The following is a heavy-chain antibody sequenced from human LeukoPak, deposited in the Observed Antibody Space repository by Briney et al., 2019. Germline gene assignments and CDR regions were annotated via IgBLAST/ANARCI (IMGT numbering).Heavy chain of an antibody. J-gene: IGHJ3*02. CDR1: GFTFTNYV. V-gene: IGHV3-30-3*01. CDR3: ARVGCSSTSCYSVDAFDI. CDR2: ISYDGSNK. D-gene: IGHD2-2*01. Sequence: GGSLRLSCAASGFTFTNYVMSWVRQPPGKGLEWVAVISYDGSNKYYADSVKGRFTISRDNSKNTLYLQMNSLRAEDTAVYYCARVGCSSTSCYSVDAFDIWGQGTMVTVSS.